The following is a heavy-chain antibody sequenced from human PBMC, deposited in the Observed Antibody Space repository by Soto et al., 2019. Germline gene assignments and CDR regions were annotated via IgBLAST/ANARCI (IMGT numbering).Heavy chain of an antibody. CDR2: INNGGDIV. CDR1: GFIFSDYY. CDR3: ARDFSKTTVGVVDS. V-gene: IGHV3-11*01. Sequence: QVQLEESGGGLVQPGQSLRLSCATSGFIFSDYYMAWIRQAPGKGLEWIGYINNGGDIVHYSDAVRGRFRISRDNTKKSLYLQMTSQRAEDTAIYYCARDFSKTTVGVVDSWGQGAMVTVSS. J-gene: IGHJ4*02. D-gene: IGHD3-16*01.